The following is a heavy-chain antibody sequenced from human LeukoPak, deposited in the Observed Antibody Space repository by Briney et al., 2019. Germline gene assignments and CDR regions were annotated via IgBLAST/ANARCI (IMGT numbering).Heavy chain of an antibody. CDR1: GFTFSSYA. J-gene: IGHJ4*02. V-gene: IGHV3-23*01. D-gene: IGHD6-13*01. Sequence: GGSLRLSCAASGFTFSSYAMCWVRQAPGKGLEWVSAISGSGGSTYYADSVKGRFTISRDNSKNTLYLQMNSLRAEDTAVYYCAKDPSASIGYIFDYWGQGTLVTVSS. CDR2: ISGSGGST. CDR3: AKDPSASIGYIFDY.